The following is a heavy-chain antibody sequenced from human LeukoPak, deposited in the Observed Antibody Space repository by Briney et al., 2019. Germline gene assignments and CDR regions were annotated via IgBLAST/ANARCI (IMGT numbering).Heavy chain of an antibody. Sequence: GGSLRLSCAASGFTFSSYARSWVRQAPGKGLEWVSAISGSGGSTYYADSVKGRFTISRDNSKNTLYLQMNSLRAEDTAVYYCAKLTITMVRGAGVGYWGQGTLVTVSS. CDR2: ISGSGGST. J-gene: IGHJ4*02. CDR1: GFTFSSYA. CDR3: AKLTITMVRGAGVGY. V-gene: IGHV3-23*01. D-gene: IGHD3-10*01.